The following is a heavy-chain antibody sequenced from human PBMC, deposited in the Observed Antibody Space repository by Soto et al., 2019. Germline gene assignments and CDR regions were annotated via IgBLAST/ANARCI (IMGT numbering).Heavy chain of an antibody. Sequence: SETLSLTCAVYGGSFSGYYWSWIRQPPGKGLEWIGEINHSGSTNYNPSLKSRVTISVDTSKNQFSLKLSSVTAADTAVYYCARALIVATLGGAFDIWGQGTMVTVSS. D-gene: IGHD5-12*01. J-gene: IGHJ3*02. CDR3: ARALIVATLGGAFDI. CDR2: INHSGST. CDR1: GGSFSGYY. V-gene: IGHV4-34*01.